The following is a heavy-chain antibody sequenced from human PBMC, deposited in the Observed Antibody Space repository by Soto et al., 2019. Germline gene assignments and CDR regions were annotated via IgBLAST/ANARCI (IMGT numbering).Heavy chain of an antibody. D-gene: IGHD3-10*01. V-gene: IGHV3-53*04. CDR1: GIPVSSNY. J-gene: IGHJ6*02. CDR2: LHSGGDT. CDR3: ARDGPYYYASRMDV. Sequence: EVQLVESGGGLVQPGGSLRLSCVASGIPVSSNYMTWVRQAPGKGLEWVSVLHSGGDTYYANSVKGRFTISRHDSTNTLYLQMNSLTPEDTAVYSCARDGPYYYASRMDVWGQGTTVTVSS.